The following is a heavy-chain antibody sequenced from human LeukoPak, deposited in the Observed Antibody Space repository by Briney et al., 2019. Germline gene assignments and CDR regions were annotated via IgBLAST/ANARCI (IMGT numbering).Heavy chain of an antibody. J-gene: IGHJ5*02. Sequence: AAVKVSCKASVYTFTGYYMHWVRQAPGQGLEWMGWINPNSGDTNYTQKFQGRVTMTRDTSISTAYMELSRLRSDDTAVYYCAKPRFGYCSSTTCYSWFDPWGQGTLVTVSS. CDR3: AKPRFGYCSSTTCYSWFDP. CDR2: INPNSGDT. D-gene: IGHD2-2*03. V-gene: IGHV1-2*02. CDR1: VYTFTGYY.